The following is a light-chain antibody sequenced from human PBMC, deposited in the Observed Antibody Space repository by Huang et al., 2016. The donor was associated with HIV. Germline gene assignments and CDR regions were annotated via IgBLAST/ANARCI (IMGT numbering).Light chain of an antibody. CDR3: QQRSNWPPLT. V-gene: IGKV3-11*01. J-gene: IGKJ4*01. CDR1: QSVSSY. CDR2: DAS. Sequence: EIVLTQSPATLSLSPGERATFSCRASQSVSSYLAWYQQKPGQAPRLLIYDASSRATGIPPRFSGSGSGTDFTLTISSLEPEDFAVYYCQQRSNWPPLTFGGGTKVEIK.